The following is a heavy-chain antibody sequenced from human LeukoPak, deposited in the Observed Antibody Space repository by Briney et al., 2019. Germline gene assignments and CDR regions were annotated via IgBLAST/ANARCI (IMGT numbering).Heavy chain of an antibody. V-gene: IGHV3-74*01. D-gene: IGHD3-9*01. CDR2: INSDGSST. J-gene: IGHJ4*02. Sequence: GGSLRLSCAASGFTFSIYWVHWVRQAPGKGLVWVSSINSDGSSTSYADSVKGRFTISRDNAKNTLYLQMNTLRSEDTAVYYCARDPRDILTGYYNGGLDYWGQGTLVTVSS. CDR3: ARDPRDILTGYYNGGLDY. CDR1: GFTFSIYW.